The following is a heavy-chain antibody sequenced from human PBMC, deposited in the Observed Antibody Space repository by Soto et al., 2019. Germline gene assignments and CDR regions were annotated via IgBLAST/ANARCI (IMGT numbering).Heavy chain of an antibody. J-gene: IGHJ6*02. Sequence: PSETLSLTCTVSGGSISTYYWSWIRQPAGKGLEWIGRIDTSGNTNYNPSLKSRVTMSVDTSKKQFSLKLTPVTAADTAVYYCARYSSNWFQTEGMDVWGQGTTVTVS. CDR3: ARYSSNWFQTEGMDV. CDR1: GGSISTYY. CDR2: IDTSGNT. V-gene: IGHV4-4*07. D-gene: IGHD6-13*01.